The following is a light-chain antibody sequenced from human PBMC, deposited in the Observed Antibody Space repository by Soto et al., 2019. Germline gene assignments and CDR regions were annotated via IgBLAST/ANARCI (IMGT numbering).Light chain of an antibody. CDR2: EVS. CDR3: TSFTSSSTWV. Sequence: QSALTQPASVSGSPGQSITISCTGTSSDVGGYNYVSGFQQHPGKAPKLKIYEVSNRPSGVSNRFSGSKSGYTASLTISELQAEDEADYYCTSFTSSSTWVFGGGTKLTVL. CDR1: SSDVGGYNY. V-gene: IGLV2-14*03. J-gene: IGLJ3*02.